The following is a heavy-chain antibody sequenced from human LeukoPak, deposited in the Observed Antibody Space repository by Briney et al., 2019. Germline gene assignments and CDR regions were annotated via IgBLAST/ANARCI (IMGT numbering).Heavy chain of an antibody. Sequence: TSETLSLTCTVSGGSISSSSYYWGWIRQPPGKGLEWIGSIYYSGSTYYNPSLKSRVTISVDTSKNQFSLKLSSVTAADTAVYYCARSQPYDFDYWGQGTLVTVSS. CDR1: GGSISSSSYY. V-gene: IGHV4-39*07. D-gene: IGHD3-16*01. J-gene: IGHJ4*02. CDR3: ARSQPYDFDY. CDR2: IYYSGST.